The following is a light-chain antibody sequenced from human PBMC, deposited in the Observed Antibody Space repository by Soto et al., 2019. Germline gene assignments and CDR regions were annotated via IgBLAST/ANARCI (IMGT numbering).Light chain of an antibody. V-gene: IGKV3-11*01. J-gene: IGKJ1*01. CDR3: QQRSNWPST. CDR1: QSVSSY. CDR2: DAS. Sequence: EIVLTQSPATLSLSPGERATLSCRASQSVSSYLAWYQQKPGQAPRLLIYDASNRATGIPARFGGSGSGTDFTLTISSLEPEDFAVYYFQQRSNWPSTFGQGTKVEIK.